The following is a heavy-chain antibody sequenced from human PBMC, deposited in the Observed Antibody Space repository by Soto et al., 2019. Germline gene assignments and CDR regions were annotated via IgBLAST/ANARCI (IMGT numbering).Heavy chain of an antibody. J-gene: IGHJ6*02. D-gene: IGHD3-3*01. Sequence: GGSLGLSCVASGFTFENYAMSWVRQAPGKGLEWVSAISGSGGTTYYSDSVKGRFTISRDNSKNTVYLQMNDLRVEDAAEYFCAKDSWAIFGVPAGEYYAMDVWGQGTTVTVSS. CDR2: ISGSGGTT. CDR1: GFTFENYA. V-gene: IGHV3-23*01. CDR3: AKDSWAIFGVPAGEYYAMDV.